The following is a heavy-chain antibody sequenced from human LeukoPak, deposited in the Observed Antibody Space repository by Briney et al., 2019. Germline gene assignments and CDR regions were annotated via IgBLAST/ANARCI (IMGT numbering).Heavy chain of an antibody. J-gene: IGHJ4*02. V-gene: IGHV3-30*03. CDR2: ISYDGSKK. D-gene: IGHD5-24*01. Sequence: PGGSLRLSCAAPGFTFSSYGMHWVRQAPGKGVERGAVISYDGSKKYYADSVKGRFTNSRDNSKNPLNLQMNSLRVEDTAVYYCAPEGDGYILFDYWGKGTLVTVSS. CDR3: APEGDGYILFDY. CDR1: GFTFSSYG.